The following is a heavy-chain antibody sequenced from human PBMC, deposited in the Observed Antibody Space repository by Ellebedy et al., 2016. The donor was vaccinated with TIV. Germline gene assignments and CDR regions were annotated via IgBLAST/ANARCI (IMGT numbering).Heavy chain of an antibody. Sequence: GESLKISXKGSGYIFTRHWIGWVRQMPGKGLEWMGIIYPGDSDTRYSPSFQGQVTISADKSISTAYLQWSSLKASDTAMYYCARVRAGDQHYFDYWGQGTLVTVSS. CDR3: ARVRAGDQHYFDY. D-gene: IGHD3-16*01. V-gene: IGHV5-51*01. CDR1: GYIFTRHW. J-gene: IGHJ4*02. CDR2: IYPGDSDT.